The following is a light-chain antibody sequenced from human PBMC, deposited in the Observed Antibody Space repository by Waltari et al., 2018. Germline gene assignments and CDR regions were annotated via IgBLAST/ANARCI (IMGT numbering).Light chain of an antibody. V-gene: IGKV3-15*01. Sequence: EIVMTQSPATLSVSPGERATLSCRAGQSVSSNFAWYQQKPGQAPRPLIYGASTRAAGVPARFSGSGSRTEFTLTISSLQSEDFAAYYCQQYNNWPPYTFGQGTKLEVK. CDR1: QSVSSN. J-gene: IGKJ2*01. CDR3: QQYNNWPPYT. CDR2: GAS.